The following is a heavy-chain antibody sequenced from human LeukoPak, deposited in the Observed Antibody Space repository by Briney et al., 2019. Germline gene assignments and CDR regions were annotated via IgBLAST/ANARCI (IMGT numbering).Heavy chain of an antibody. V-gene: IGHV1-69*13. Sequence: GASVKVSCKVSGGTFKNFAINWVRQAPGQGLEWMGGIIPLFGAAKYAQKFQGRVTITADEYTSTAYMDLSSLSSEDTAVYYCARGISKVGANVPTLDCFDYWGQGTLVTVSS. J-gene: IGHJ4*02. D-gene: IGHD1-26*01. CDR1: GGTFKNFA. CDR2: IIPLFGAA. CDR3: ARGISKVGANVPTLDCFDY.